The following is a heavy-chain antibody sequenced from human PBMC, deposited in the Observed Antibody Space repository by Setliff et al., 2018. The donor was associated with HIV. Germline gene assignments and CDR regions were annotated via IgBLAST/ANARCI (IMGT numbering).Heavy chain of an antibody. CDR1: GGTFRSHE. D-gene: IGHD3-16*01. Sequence: ASVKVSCKASGGTFRSHEISWVRQAPGQGLEWMGWISYNSGNTHYSQRLQDRGTMTIDTLTATVYMELTSLRSDDTAVYYCASQTGGRRAFEIWGQGTVVTVSS. J-gene: IGHJ3*02. CDR2: ISYNSGNT. CDR3: ASQTGGRRAFEI. V-gene: IGHV1-18*04.